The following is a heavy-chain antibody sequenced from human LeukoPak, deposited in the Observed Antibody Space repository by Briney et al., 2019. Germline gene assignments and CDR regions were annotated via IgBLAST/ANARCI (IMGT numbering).Heavy chain of an antibody. CDR1: GASMRRYY. V-gene: IGHV4-59*08. Sequence: SETLSLTCSVSGASMRRYYWSWIRQPPGKGLEWSGYIYYSGSTNYNPSLKSRVTISVDTSKNQFSLKLSSVTAADTAVYYCARHLIEYYYGSGRAYFDYWGQGTLVAVSS. CDR3: ARHLIEYYYGSGRAYFDY. D-gene: IGHD3-10*01. J-gene: IGHJ4*02. CDR2: IYYSGST.